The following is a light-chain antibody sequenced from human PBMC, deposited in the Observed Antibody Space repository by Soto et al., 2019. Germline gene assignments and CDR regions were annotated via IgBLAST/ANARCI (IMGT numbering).Light chain of an antibody. CDR2: DVT. CDR3: CSYAGSNPLV. V-gene: IGLV2-11*01. J-gene: IGLJ3*02. CDR1: SSDVGAYNC. Sequence: QSALTQPRSVSGSPGQSVTISCAGTSSDVGAYNCVSWYQQHPGKAPKLIIYDVTSRPSGVPDRFSGSKSGNTASLTISGLQAEEEADYYCCSYAGSNPLVFGGGTKLTVL.